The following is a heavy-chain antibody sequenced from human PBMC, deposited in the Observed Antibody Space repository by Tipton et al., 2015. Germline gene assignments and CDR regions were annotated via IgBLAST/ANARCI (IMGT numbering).Heavy chain of an antibody. CDR2: ISNSGSTI. CDR3: ARRSRRGFDY. J-gene: IGHJ4*02. V-gene: IGHV3-11*01. CDR1: GFAFRNYV. Sequence: SLRLSCAASGFAFRNYVMSWVRQAPGKGLQWVSYISNSGSTIYYADSVKGRFTISRDNAKNSLYLQMNSLRAEDTAVYYCARRSRRGFDYWGQGTLVTVSS.